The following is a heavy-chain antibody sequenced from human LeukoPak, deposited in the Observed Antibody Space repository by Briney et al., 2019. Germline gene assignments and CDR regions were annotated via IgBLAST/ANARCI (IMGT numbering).Heavy chain of an antibody. CDR1: GYTFTSYG. V-gene: IGHV1-18*01. CDR2: ISAYKGNT. CDR3: ARDLEDYGEHEVYFDY. J-gene: IGHJ4*02. Sequence: ASVKVSCKASGYTFTSYGISWVRQAPGQGLEWMGGISAYKGNTNYAQKLQGRVTMTTDTSTSTAYMELRSLRSDDTAVYYCARDLEDYGEHEVYFDYWGQGTLVTVSS. D-gene: IGHD4-17*01.